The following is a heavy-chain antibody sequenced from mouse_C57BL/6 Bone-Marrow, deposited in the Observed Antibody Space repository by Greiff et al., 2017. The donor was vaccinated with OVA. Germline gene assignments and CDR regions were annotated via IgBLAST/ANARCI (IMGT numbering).Heavy chain of an antibody. CDR2: SRNKANDYTT. J-gene: IGHJ3*01. Sequence: EVKLVESGGGLVQSGRSLRLSCATSGFTFSDFYMEWVRQAPGKGLEWIAASRNKANDYTTEYSASVKGRFIVSRDTSQSILYLQMNALRAEDTAIYYCARDAGSSGYVFAYWGQGTLVTVSA. CDR1: GFTFSDFY. CDR3: ARDAGSSGYVFAY. V-gene: IGHV7-1*01. D-gene: IGHD3-2*02.